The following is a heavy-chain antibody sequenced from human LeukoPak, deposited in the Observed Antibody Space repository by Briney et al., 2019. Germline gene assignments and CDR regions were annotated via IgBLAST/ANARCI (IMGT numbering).Heavy chain of an antibody. V-gene: IGHV4-31*03. D-gene: IGHD5-12*01. CDR3: AREGAVEMATIDAFDI. J-gene: IGHJ3*02. CDR2: IYYSGST. Sequence: PSQTLSLTCTVSGGSISSGGYYWSWIRQHPGKGLEWIGYIYYSGSTYYNPSLKSRVTISVDTSKNQFSLELSSVTAADTAVYYCAREGAVEMATIDAFDIWGQGTMVTVSS. CDR1: GGSISSGGYY.